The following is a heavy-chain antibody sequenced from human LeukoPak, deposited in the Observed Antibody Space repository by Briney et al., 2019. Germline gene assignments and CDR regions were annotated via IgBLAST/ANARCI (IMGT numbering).Heavy chain of an antibody. CDR3: AKAENYGSGSYYNPGVGYYMDV. CDR2: ISSSSSYI. D-gene: IGHD3-10*01. CDR1: GFTFSSYS. J-gene: IGHJ6*03. Sequence: GGSLRLSCAASGFTFSSYSMNWVRQAPGKGLEWVSSISSSSSYIYYAGSVKGRFTISRDNAKNSLYLQMNSLRAEDTAVYYCAKAENYGSGSYYNPGVGYYMDVWGKGTTVTVSS. V-gene: IGHV3-21*01.